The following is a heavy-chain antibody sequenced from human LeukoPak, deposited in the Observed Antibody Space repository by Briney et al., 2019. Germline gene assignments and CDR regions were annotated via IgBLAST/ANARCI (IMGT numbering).Heavy chain of an antibody. J-gene: IGHJ3*02. Sequence: GGSLRLSCAASGFTFSNAWMSGVRQAPGKGLEWVGRIKSKTDGGTTDYAAPVKGRFTISRDDSKNTLYLQMNSLKTEDTAVYYCTTDPDGYNFGDAFDIWGPGTMVTVSS. V-gene: IGHV3-15*01. CDR1: GFTFSNAW. CDR3: TTDPDGYNFGDAFDI. D-gene: IGHD5-24*01. CDR2: IKSKTDGGTT.